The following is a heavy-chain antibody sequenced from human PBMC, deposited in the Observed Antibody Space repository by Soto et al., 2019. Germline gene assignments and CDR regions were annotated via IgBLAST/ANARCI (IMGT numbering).Heavy chain of an antibody. CDR3: ARSIAVAGDAFDI. V-gene: IGHV3-21*01. J-gene: IGHJ3*02. Sequence: EVQLVESGGGLVKPGGSLRLSCAASGFTFSSYSMNWVRQAPGKGLEWVSSISSSSSYIYYADSVKGRFTISRDNAKNSLYLPMNSLRAEDTAVYYCARSIAVAGDAFDIWGQGTMVTVSS. CDR1: GFTFSSYS. CDR2: ISSSSSYI. D-gene: IGHD6-19*01.